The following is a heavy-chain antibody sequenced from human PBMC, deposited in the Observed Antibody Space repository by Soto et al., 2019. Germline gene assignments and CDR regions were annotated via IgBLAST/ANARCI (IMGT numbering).Heavy chain of an antibody. J-gene: IGHJ4*02. CDR3: ARGLTYGDFDY. V-gene: IGHV1-18*01. D-gene: IGHD3-10*01. Sequence: QVQMVQSGAEVKKTGASVKVSCKTSGYTFTTFGINWVRQAPGQGFEWLGCLTAYDGKRIFPQKFQDRLTMTMDISTSTGYMELSGLRSDDTAVYFCARGLTYGDFDYWGRGTQVAVSS. CDR2: LTAYDGKR. CDR1: GYTFTTFG.